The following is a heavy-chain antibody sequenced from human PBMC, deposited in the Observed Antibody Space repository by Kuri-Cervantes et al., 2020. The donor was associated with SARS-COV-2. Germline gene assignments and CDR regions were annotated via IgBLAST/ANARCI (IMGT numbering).Heavy chain of an antibody. D-gene: IGHD2-15*01. CDR2: ISSSGSTI. CDR1: GFTFSSYE. CDR3: ARDPRKKYCSGGSCYGGPFDI. V-gene: IGHV3-48*03. J-gene: IGHJ3*02. Sequence: GESLKISCAASGFTFSSYEMNWVRQAPGKGLEWVSYISSSGSTIYYADSVKGRFTISRDNAKNSLYLRMNSLRSEDTAVYYCARDPRKKYCSGGSCYGGPFDIWGQGTMVTVSS.